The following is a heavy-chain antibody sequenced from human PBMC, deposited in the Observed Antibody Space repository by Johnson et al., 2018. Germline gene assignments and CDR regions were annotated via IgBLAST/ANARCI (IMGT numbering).Heavy chain of an antibody. Sequence: EVQLVESGGGLVQPGGSLRLSCAASGFTFSSYAMSWVRQAPGKGLEWVSAIRGSGGSTYYADSVKGRFTISSDNSKKTLYLQMNSLRAEDTAVYYCACPRPRYCSGGSCFQNAFDIWGQGTMVTVSS. CDR2: IRGSGGST. V-gene: IGHV3-23*04. CDR1: GFTFSSYA. D-gene: IGHD2-15*01. J-gene: IGHJ3*02. CDR3: ACPRPRYCSGGSCFQNAFDI.